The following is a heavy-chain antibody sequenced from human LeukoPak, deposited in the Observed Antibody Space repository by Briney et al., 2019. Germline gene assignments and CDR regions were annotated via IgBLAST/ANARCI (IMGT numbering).Heavy chain of an antibody. CDR2: ISYDGSYM. J-gene: IGHJ4*02. D-gene: IGHD1-26*01. CDR1: GFTFSSFG. CDR3: ARDRYSGSYLQTGPCAH. V-gene: IGHV3-30*03. Sequence: GGSLRLSCAASGFTFSSFGMHWVRQAPGKGLEWVALISYDGSYMHYADSVKGRFIISRDNSKNTLYLQMNSLRADDTAVYHCARDRYSGSYLQTGPCAHWGQGTLVTVSS.